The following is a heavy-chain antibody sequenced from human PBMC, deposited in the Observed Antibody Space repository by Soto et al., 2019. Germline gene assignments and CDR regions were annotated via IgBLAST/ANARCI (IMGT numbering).Heavy chain of an antibody. CDR1: GYTFTSYA. J-gene: IGHJ4*02. D-gene: IGHD6-13*01. CDR2: INAGNGNT. CDR3: ARGRMYSIRLFDY. Sequence: QVQLVQSGAEEKKPGASVKVSCKASGYTFTSYAMHWVRQAPGQRLEWMGWINAGNGNTKYSQKFQGRVTITRDTSASTAYMELSSLRSEDTAVYYCARGRMYSIRLFDYGGQGTLVTVSS. V-gene: IGHV1-3*05.